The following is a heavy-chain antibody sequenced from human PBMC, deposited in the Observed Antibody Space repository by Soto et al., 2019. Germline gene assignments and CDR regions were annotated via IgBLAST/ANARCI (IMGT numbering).Heavy chain of an antibody. CDR3: ARRRAVSGTGAY. D-gene: IGHD6-19*01. V-gene: IGHV3-48*01. CDR1: GFTFSSYS. J-gene: IGHJ4*02. CDR2: ISSTSSVI. Sequence: GSLRLSCAASGFTFSSYSMNWVRQAPGKGLEWVSYISSTSSVIYYADSVKGRFTVSRDNAKNSAFLQMNSLRGDDTAVYYCARRRAVSGTGAYWGQGTLVTVSS.